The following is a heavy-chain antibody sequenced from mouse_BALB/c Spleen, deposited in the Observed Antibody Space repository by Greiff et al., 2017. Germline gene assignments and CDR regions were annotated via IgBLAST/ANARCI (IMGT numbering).Heavy chain of an antibody. Sequence: DVMLVESGGGLVQPGGSRKLSCAASGFTFSSFGMHWVRQAPEKGLEWVAYISSGSSTIYYADTVKGRFTISRDNPKNTLFLQMTSLRSEDTAMYYCAKGRYDYDDAMDYWGQGTSVTVSS. CDR3: AKGRYDYDDAMDY. V-gene: IGHV5-17*02. CDR1: GFTFSSFG. CDR2: ISSGSSTI. J-gene: IGHJ4*01. D-gene: IGHD2-4*01.